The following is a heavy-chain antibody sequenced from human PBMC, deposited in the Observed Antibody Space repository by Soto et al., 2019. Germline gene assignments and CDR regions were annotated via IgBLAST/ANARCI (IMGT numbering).Heavy chain of an antibody. D-gene: IGHD2-15*01. V-gene: IGHV4-39*01. Sequence: SETLSLXCTVSGGSISSSSYYWGWIRQPPGKGLEWIGSIYYSGSTYYNPSLKSRVTISVDTSENQFSLKLSSVTAADTAVYYCARFGRYCSGGSCYSSAFDIWGQGTMVTVS. J-gene: IGHJ3*02. CDR1: GGSISSSSYY. CDR2: IYYSGST. CDR3: ARFGRYCSGGSCYSSAFDI.